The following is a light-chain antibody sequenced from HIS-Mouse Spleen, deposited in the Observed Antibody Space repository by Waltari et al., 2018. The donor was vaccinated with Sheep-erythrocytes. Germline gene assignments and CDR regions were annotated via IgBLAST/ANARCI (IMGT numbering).Light chain of an antibody. CDR1: SSDVGGYNY. CDR2: DVS. J-gene: IGLJ3*02. V-gene: IGLV2-14*03. CDR3: SSYTSSSTWV. Sequence: QSALTQPASVSRSPGQSITISCPGTSSDVGGYNYVAWYQQHPGKAPKLMIYDVSNRPSGVSNRFSGSKSGNTASLTISGLQAEDEADYYCSSYTSSSTWVFGGGTKLTVL.